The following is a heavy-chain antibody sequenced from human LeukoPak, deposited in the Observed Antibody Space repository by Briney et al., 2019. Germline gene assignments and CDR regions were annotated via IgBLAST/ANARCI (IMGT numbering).Heavy chain of an antibody. CDR1: GGSFSGYY. CDR2: INHSGST. V-gene: IGHV4-34*01. Sequence: SETLSLTCAVYGGSFSGYYWSWIRQPPGKGLEWIGEINHSGSTNYNPSLKSRVTISVDTSKNQFSLKLSSVTAADTAVYYCAGGLYYYGSGSYYRGYYYYYMDVWGKGTTVIVSS. J-gene: IGHJ6*03. CDR3: AGGLYYYGSGSYYRGYYYYYMDV. D-gene: IGHD3-10*01.